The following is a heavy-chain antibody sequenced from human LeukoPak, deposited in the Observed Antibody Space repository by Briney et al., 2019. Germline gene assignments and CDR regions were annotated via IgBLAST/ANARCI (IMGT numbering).Heavy chain of an antibody. CDR2: ISSSGSTI. CDR3: AREVTSILGAIGH. V-gene: IGHV3-48*03. Sequence: GGSLRLSCAASGFTFGSFEMNWVRQAPGKGLEWVSYISSSGSTIYYTDSVKGRITISRDNAKNSLYLQMNSLRAEDTAVYYCAREVTSILGAIGHWGQGTLVTVSS. CDR1: GFTFGSFE. D-gene: IGHD1-26*01. J-gene: IGHJ4*02.